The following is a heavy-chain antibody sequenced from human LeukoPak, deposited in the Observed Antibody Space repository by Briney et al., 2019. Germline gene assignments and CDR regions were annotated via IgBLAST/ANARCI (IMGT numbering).Heavy chain of an antibody. V-gene: IGHV1-46*01. CDR2: INPSGGST. J-gene: IGHJ4*02. CDR1: GYTFTSYY. Sequence: GASVKVSCKASGYTFTSYYMHWVRQAPGQGLEWMGIINPSGGSTSYAQKFQGRVTMTRDTSTSTVYMELSSLRSEDTAVYHCAKGPFASSTSFSFDYWGQGTLVTVSS. D-gene: IGHD2-2*01. CDR3: AKGPFASSTSFSFDY.